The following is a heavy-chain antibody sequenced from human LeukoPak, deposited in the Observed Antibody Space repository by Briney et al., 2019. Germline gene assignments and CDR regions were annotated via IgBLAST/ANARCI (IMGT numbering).Heavy chain of an antibody. J-gene: IGHJ3*02. CDR1: GFTFSNSD. CDR3: AREYYYDSSGLHDAFDI. CDR2: IYSGGST. V-gene: IGHV3-53*01. D-gene: IGHD3-22*01. Sequence: GGSLRLSCAASGFTFSNSDMNWVRQAPGKGLEWVSVIYSGGSTYYADSVKGRFTISRDNSKNTLYLQMNSLRAEDTAVYYCAREYYYDSSGLHDAFDIWGQGTMVTVSS.